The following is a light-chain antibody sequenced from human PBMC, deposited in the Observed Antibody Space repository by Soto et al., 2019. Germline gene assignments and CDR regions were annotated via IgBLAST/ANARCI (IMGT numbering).Light chain of an antibody. CDR3: QSYDSSLSGYV. J-gene: IGLJ1*01. V-gene: IGLV1-40*01. CDR2: GNS. CDR1: SSNIGAGYD. Sequence: QSVLTQPPSVSGAPGQRVTISCTGSSSNIGAGYDVHWYQQLPGTAPKLLIYGNSNRPSGVPDRFSGSKSGTSASLAITGLQAEDEADYYCQSYDSSLSGYVFGTDTKHTVL.